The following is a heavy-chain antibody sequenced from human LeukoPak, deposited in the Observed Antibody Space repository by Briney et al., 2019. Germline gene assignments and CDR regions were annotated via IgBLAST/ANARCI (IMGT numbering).Heavy chain of an antibody. Sequence: GGSLRLSCAASGFTLSSYAMSWVRQAPGKGLEWVSAISGSGGSTYYADSVKGRFTIPRDDSKHPLYLQMNSLRAEDTAVYYCAKDLVKPMIRGVINSAEIDYWGQGTLVTVSS. CDR3: AKDLVKPMIRGVINSAEIDY. CDR2: ISGSGGST. V-gene: IGHV3-23*01. J-gene: IGHJ4*02. CDR1: GFTLSSYA. D-gene: IGHD3-10*01.